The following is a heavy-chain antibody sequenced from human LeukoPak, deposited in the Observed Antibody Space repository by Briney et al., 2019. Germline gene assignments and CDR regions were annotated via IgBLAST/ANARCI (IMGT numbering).Heavy chain of an antibody. CDR2: ISAYNGNT. J-gene: IGHJ6*03. D-gene: IGHD1-26*01. CDR3: ARDLVPLYYYYYMDV. Sequence: RASVKVSCKASGGTFSSYTISWVRQAPGQGLEWMGWISAYNGNTNYAQKLQGRVTMTTDTSTSTAYMELRSLRSDDTAVYYCARDLVPLYYYYYMDVWGKGTTVTVSS. CDR1: GGTFSSYT. V-gene: IGHV1-18*01.